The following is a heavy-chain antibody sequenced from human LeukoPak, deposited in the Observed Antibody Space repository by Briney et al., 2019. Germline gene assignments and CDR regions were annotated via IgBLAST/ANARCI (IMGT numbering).Heavy chain of an antibody. D-gene: IGHD6-19*01. J-gene: IGHJ4*02. CDR1: GFTFSSYG. V-gene: IGHV3-30*18. CDR2: ISYDGSNK. Sequence: PGGSLRLSCAASGFTFSSYGMHWVRQAPGKGLEWVAVISYDGSNKYYADSVKGRFTISRDNSKNTLYLQMNSLRAEDTAVYYCAKDGGIAVAGGAVDYWGQGTMVTVSS. CDR3: AKDGGIAVAGGAVDY.